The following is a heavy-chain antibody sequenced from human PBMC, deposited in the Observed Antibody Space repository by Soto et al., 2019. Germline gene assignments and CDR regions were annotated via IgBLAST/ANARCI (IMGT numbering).Heavy chain of an antibody. Sequence: EVQLVESGGGLVKPGGSLRPSCAASGFTFRSFTMNWVRQAPGKGLEWVSTISSNSAYIYYTDALRGRFTISRDNAKNSLHLQMNSLRAEDTAVDYCTGDASRDSSARGWFDPWGPGTLVTVSS. V-gene: IGHV3-21*02. CDR3: TGDASRDSSARGWFDP. J-gene: IGHJ5*02. D-gene: IGHD6-13*01. CDR1: GFTFRSFT. CDR2: ISSNSAYI.